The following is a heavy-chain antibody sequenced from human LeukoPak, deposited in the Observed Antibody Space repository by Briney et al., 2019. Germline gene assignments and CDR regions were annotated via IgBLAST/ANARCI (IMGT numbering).Heavy chain of an antibody. CDR3: ARIGSRDGYPFDY. D-gene: IGHD5-12*01. Sequence: NPSETLSLTCTVSGGSISSYYWSWIRQPPGKGLEWIGYIYYSGSTNYNPSLKSRVTISVDTSKNQFSLKLSSVTAADTAVYYCARIGSRDGYPFDYWGQGTLVTVSS. CDR1: GGSISSYY. CDR2: IYYSGST. J-gene: IGHJ4*02. V-gene: IGHV4-59*08.